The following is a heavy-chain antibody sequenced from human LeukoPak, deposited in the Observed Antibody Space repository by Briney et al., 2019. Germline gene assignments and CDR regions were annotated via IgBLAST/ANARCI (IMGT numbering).Heavy chain of an antibody. D-gene: IGHD3-16*01. Sequence: PGGSLRLSCTASGITLSTYAMSWVRQAPGKGLEWVSAISRSGHSTYYADSVKGRSIISRDNSKNILYLQLNSLRVADTAVYYCAPDSLGGPVEAFDFWGQGTMVTVSS. CDR2: ISRSGHST. J-gene: IGHJ3*01. CDR1: GITLSTYA. CDR3: APDSLGGPVEAFDF. V-gene: IGHV3-23*01.